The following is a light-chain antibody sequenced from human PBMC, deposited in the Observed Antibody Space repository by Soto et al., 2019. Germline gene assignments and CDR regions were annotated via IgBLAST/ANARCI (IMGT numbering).Light chain of an antibody. CDR3: QQYDDYPWT. CDR1: QSISTW. CDR2: RAS. V-gene: IGKV1-5*03. J-gene: IGKJ1*01. Sequence: DIHMTQSPSSLSASVGDRVTITCRASQSISTWLAWFQQKPGKAPKLLIYRASSLKSEAPSRFSGTGSGTEFTLTISSLQPDDFATYYYQQYDDYPWTFGQGTKVEIK.